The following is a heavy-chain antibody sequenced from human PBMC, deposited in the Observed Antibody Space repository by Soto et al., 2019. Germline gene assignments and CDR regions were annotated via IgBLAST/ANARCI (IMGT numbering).Heavy chain of an antibody. J-gene: IGHJ6*02. D-gene: IGHD3-10*01. Sequence: SETLSLTCAVYGGSFSGYYWSWIRQPPGKGLEWIGEINHSGSTNYNPSLKSRVTISVDTSKNQFSLKLSSVTAADTAVYYCARGRANYYGSGSYYSNYYYYGMDVWGQGTTVTVSS. CDR1: GGSFSGYY. V-gene: IGHV4-34*01. CDR2: INHSGST. CDR3: ARGRANYYGSGSYYSNYYYYGMDV.